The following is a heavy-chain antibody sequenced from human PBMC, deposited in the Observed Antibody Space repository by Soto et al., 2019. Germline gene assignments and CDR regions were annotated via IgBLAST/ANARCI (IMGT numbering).Heavy chain of an antibody. CDR3: AKGPTYYDILTGYWGDYYYGMDV. Sequence: LGGSLRLSCAASGFTFSSYAMSWVRQAPGKGLEWVSAISGSGGSTYYADSVKGRFTISRDNSKNTLYLQMNSLRAEDTAVYYCAKGPTYYDILTGYWGDYYYGMDVGGQGTTVTVSS. J-gene: IGHJ6*02. CDR1: GFTFSSYA. CDR2: ISGSGGST. V-gene: IGHV3-23*01. D-gene: IGHD3-9*01.